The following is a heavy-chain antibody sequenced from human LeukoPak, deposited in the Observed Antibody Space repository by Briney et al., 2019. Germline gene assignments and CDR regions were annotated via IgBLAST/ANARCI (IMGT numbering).Heavy chain of an antibody. CDR3: ARRKAGDGYPDY. J-gene: IGHJ4*02. Sequence: PSETLSLTCAVSGGSISSSRSYWGWIRRPPGKGLEWIGSIFYSGSTYYDPSLKGRVTISVDTSKNQFSLKLSSVTAADTAVYYCARRKAGDGYPDYWGQGTLVTVSS. D-gene: IGHD5-24*01. V-gene: IGHV4-39*01. CDR2: IFYSGST. CDR1: GGSISSSRSY.